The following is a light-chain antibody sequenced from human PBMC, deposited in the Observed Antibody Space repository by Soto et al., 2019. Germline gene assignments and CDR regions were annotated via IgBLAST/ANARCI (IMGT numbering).Light chain of an antibody. Sequence: EIVLTQSPGTLSLSPGERATIPCRASRTVDSTYLAWYQQKPGQPPKLLIYWASYREFGVPDRFSGSGSGTDFTLTISSLQAEDVAVYYCLQYSTFPRTFGQGTKVDIK. J-gene: IGKJ1*01. V-gene: IGKV4-1*01. CDR1: RTVDSTY. CDR2: WAS. CDR3: LQYSTFPRT.